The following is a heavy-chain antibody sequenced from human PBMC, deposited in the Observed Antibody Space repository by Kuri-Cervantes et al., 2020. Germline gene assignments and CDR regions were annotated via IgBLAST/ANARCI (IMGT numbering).Heavy chain of an antibody. D-gene: IGHD6-13*01. J-gene: IGHJ4*02. V-gene: IGHV3-11*04. CDR2: ISSSGSTI. Sequence: GESLKISCAASGFTFSDYYMSWIRQAPGKGLEWVSYISSSGSTIYYADSVKGRFTISRDNAKNSLYLQMNSLRAEDTAVYYCARDSDYSSSWYLFDYWGQGTLVTVSS. CDR1: GFTFSDYY. CDR3: ARDSDYSSSWYLFDY.